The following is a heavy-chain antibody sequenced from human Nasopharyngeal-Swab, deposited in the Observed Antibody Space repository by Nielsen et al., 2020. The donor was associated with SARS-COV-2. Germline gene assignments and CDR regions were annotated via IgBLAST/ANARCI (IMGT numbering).Heavy chain of an antibody. CDR3: VADEDIVLMVLDY. J-gene: IGHJ4*02. CDR2: ISGNGGST. D-gene: IGHD2-8*01. Sequence: GESLKISCSASGFTFSSYAMHWVRQAPGKGLEYVSAISGNGGSTYYADSVKGRFTISRDNSKNTLYLQMSSLRAGDTAVYYCVADEDIVLMVLDYWGQGTLVTVSS. CDR1: GFTFSSYA. V-gene: IGHV3-64D*06.